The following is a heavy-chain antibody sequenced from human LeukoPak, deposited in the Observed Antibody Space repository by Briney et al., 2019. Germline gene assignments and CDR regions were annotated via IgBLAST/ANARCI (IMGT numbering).Heavy chain of an antibody. CDR2: INPSGGST. CDR3: ARDSSSSSFDY. Sequence: ASVKVSCKASGYIFTNYFMHWVRQAPGQGLEWMGIINPSGGSTTYAQRFQGRVTMTRDTSTSTVYIELSSLRSEDTAVFYGARDSSSSSFDYWGQGTLVTVSS. J-gene: IGHJ4*02. D-gene: IGHD6-6*01. CDR1: GYIFTNYF. V-gene: IGHV1-46*01.